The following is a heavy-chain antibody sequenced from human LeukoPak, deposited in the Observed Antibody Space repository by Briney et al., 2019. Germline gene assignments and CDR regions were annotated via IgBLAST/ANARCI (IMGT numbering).Heavy chain of an antibody. CDR2: INPNSGGT. CDR3: ARGDYYDSSGYPY. V-gene: IGHV1-2*02. J-gene: IGHJ4*02. Sequence: ASXXVSCKASGYTFTGYYMHWVRQAPGQGLEWMGWINPNSGGTNYAQKFQGRVTMTRDTSISTAYMELSRLRSDDTAVYYCARGDYYDSSGYPYWGQGTLVTVSS. D-gene: IGHD3-22*01. CDR1: GYTFTGYY.